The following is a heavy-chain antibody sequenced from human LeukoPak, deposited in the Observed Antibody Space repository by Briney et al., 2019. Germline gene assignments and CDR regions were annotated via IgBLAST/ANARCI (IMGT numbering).Heavy chain of an antibody. CDR3: AKDRLWFGELDLVDGNWFDP. CDR1: GFTFSSYA. V-gene: IGHV3-23*01. CDR2: ISGSGGST. Sequence: PGGSLRLSCAASGFTFSSYAMSWVRQAPGKGLEWVSAISGSGGSTYYADSVKGRFTISRDNSKNTLYLQMNSLRAEDTAVYYCAKDRLWFGELDLVDGNWFDPWGQGTLVTVSS. D-gene: IGHD3-10*01. J-gene: IGHJ5*02.